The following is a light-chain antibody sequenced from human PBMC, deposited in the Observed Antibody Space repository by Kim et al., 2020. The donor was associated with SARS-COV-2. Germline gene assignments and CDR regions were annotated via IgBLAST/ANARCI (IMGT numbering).Light chain of an antibody. Sequence: AFVGDRIIITCRASQRIDNCLNWYQQKPGKAPTLIIFSSFNLKSGVSSRFSGSGSGTEFTLIINSLQPEDSATYFCQESYTVRPTFGPGTKVAIK. CDR3: QESYTVRPT. CDR2: SSF. CDR1: QRIDNC. V-gene: IGKV1-39*01. J-gene: IGKJ1*01.